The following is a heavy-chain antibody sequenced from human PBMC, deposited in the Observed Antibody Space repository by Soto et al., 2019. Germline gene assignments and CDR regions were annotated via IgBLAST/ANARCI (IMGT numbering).Heavy chain of an antibody. CDR1: GYSFTSYW. Sequence: PGESLKISCKGSGYSFTSYWISWVRQMPGKGLEWMGRIDPSDSYTNYSPSFQGHVTISADKSISTAYLQWSSLKASDTAMYYCARTGDRTGYFWSSGHPSDLEIDSWGQGTVVTVSS. J-gene: IGHJ4*02. CDR2: IDPSDSYT. CDR3: ARTGDRTGYFWSSGHPSDLEIDS. D-gene: IGHD3-9*01. V-gene: IGHV5-10-1*01.